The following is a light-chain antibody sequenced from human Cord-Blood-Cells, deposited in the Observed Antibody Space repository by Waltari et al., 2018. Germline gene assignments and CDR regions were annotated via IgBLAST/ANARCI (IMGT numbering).Light chain of an antibody. CDR3: SSYAGSNNFV. Sequence: QSALTQPPSASGSPGQSVTISCTGTSSDVGGYNYVSWYQQHPGKAPKRMIYEVSKRPSGVPGRCSGAKSGNTAALTVSGLQAEDEADYYCSSYAGSNNFVFGTGTKVTVL. V-gene: IGLV2-8*01. CDR2: EVS. J-gene: IGLJ1*01. CDR1: SSDVGGYNY.